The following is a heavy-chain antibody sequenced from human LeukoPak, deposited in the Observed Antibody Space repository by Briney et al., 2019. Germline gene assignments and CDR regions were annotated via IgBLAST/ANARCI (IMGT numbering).Heavy chain of an antibody. CDR2: INPSGGST. D-gene: IGHD1-26*01. Sequence: ASVKVSCKASGYTFTSYYMHWVRQAPGQGLEWMGIINPSGGSTSYAQKIQGRVTMTRDTSTSTVYMELSSLRSEDTAVYYRARVRSGSYDFDYWGQGTLVTVSS. CDR1: GYTFTSYY. CDR3: ARVRSGSYDFDY. J-gene: IGHJ4*02. V-gene: IGHV1-46*01.